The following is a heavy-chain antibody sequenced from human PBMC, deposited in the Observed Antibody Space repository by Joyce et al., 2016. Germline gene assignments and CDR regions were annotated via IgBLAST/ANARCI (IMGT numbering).Heavy chain of an antibody. D-gene: IGHD6-6*01. CDR3: AHTYIGSPFDY. J-gene: IGHJ4*02. CDR2: IYWDGDK. Sequence: QITLKESSPTLVKPTQTLTLTCTFSGFSLTTTEVGVGWIRRPPGKALEWLAIIYWDGDKRYSPSLKSRLTIPKDSSKNQVVLRMTNMDPVDTGTYYCAHTYIGSPFDYWGQGTLVAVSS. V-gene: IGHV2-5*02. CDR1: GFSLTTTEVG.